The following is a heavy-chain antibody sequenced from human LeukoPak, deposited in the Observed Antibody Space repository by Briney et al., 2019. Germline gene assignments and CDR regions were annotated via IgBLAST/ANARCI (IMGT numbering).Heavy chain of an antibody. J-gene: IGHJ6*02. D-gene: IGHD3-9*01. CDR2: ISSTSIYI. V-gene: IGHV3-21*01. CDR3: TRDLMDYDVSTGLHHYYMDV. CDR1: GFTFSSYA. Sequence: GGSLRLSCAASGFTFSSYAMSWVRQAPGKGLEWVSSISSTSIYIYYADSVKGRFTISRDNARNSLYLQMNTLRVEDTAVYYCTRDLMDYDVSTGLHHYYMDVWGQGTTVTVSS.